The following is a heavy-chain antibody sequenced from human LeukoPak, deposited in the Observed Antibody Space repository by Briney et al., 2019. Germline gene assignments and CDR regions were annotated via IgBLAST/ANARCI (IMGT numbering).Heavy chain of an antibody. D-gene: IGHD3-10*01. Sequence: PGGSLRLSCEVSGFSFSNSVMNWVRQAPGKGLEWVSAISGSGDIFRSGDSTYYADSVKGRFTISRDISKNTLYLQMNSLRAEDTAVYYCAKDPLWFGELSSGYYYYGMDVWGQGTTVTVSS. CDR3: AKDPLWFGELSSGYYYYGMDV. V-gene: IGHV3-23*01. CDR2: ISGSGDIFRSGDST. J-gene: IGHJ6*02. CDR1: GFSFSNSV.